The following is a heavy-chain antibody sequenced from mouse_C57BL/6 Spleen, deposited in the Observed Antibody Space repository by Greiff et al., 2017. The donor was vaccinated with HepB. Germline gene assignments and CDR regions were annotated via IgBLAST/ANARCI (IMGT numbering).Heavy chain of an antibody. J-gene: IGHJ2*01. V-gene: IGHV1-26*01. Sequence: EVQLQQSGPELVKPGASVKISCKASGYTFTDYYMNWVKQSHGKSLEWIGDINPNNGGTSYNQKFKGKATLTVDKSSSTAYMELRSLTSEDSAVYYCERRILEFSLITTVAVDYWGQGTTLTVSS. CDR3: ERRILEFSLITTVAVDY. D-gene: IGHD1-1*01. CDR1: GYTFTDYY. CDR2: INPNNGGT.